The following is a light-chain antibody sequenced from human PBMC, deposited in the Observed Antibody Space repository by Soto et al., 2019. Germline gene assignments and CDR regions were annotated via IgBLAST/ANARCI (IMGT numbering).Light chain of an antibody. V-gene: IGKV1-27*01. J-gene: IGKJ1*01. CDR2: AAS. Sequence: DIQMTQSPSSLSASVGDRVTITCRASQDLSNYLAWYQQKPGKVPKLLIYAASTLHSGVTSRFSGSGSGTDFTLTISGLQPEDVANYYCHNYNGAPWTFGQGTKVEIE. CDR1: QDLSNY. CDR3: HNYNGAPWT.